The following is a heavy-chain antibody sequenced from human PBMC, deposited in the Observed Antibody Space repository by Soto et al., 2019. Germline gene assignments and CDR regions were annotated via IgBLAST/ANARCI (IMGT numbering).Heavy chain of an antibody. D-gene: IGHD4-4*01. CDR1: GGSISSGGYY. CDR3: ARDDYSTTYGMDV. CDR2: IYYSGST. Sequence: TLSLTCTVSGGSISSGGYYWSWIRQHPGKGLEWIGYIYYSGSTYYNPSLKSRVTISVDTSKNQFSLKLSSVTAADTAVYYCARDDYSTTYGMDVWGQGTTVTVSS. V-gene: IGHV4-31*03. J-gene: IGHJ6*02.